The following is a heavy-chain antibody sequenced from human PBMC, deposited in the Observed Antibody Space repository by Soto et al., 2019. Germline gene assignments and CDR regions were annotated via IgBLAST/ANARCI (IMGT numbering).Heavy chain of an antibody. CDR1: GFTFISYG. J-gene: IGHJ4*02. V-gene: IGHV3-30*18. CDR2: ISYDGSNK. D-gene: IGHD3-22*01. CDR3: AKERRLPGVSMIVVVPLFDY. Sequence: TWGTRILSCSASGFTFISYGMHWVRQAAGEGLEWVAVISYDGSNKYYADSVKGRFTISRDNSKNTLYLQMNSLGAEDTAVYYCAKERRLPGVSMIVVVPLFDYWGQGTLVTVSS.